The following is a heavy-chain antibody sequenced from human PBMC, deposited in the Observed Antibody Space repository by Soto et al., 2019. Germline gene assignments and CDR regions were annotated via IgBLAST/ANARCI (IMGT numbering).Heavy chain of an antibody. CDR1: GASISSYY. J-gene: IGHJ6*03. V-gene: IGHV4-59*01. D-gene: IGHD2-15*01. CDR3: ARNFLGYFSGDSCRERTYYYYYYRDV. Sequence: SETLSLTCTVSGASISSYYWSWIRQPPGKGLEWIGYIYYSGSTNYNPSLKSRVTISVDTSKNQFSLKLSSVTAADTAVYYCARNFLGYFSGDSCRERTYYYYYYRDVWGKGTTVPVSS. CDR2: IYYSGST.